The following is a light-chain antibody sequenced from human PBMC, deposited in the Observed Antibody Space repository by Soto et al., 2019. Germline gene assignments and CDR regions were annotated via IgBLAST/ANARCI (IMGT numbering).Light chain of an antibody. J-gene: IGKJ3*01. CDR3: QQYYSLPLT. CDR1: QSVLYSSDNKNY. V-gene: IGKV4-1*01. Sequence: DIVMTQSPESLAVSLGERATINCKSSQSVLYSSDNKNYLSWYQQKPGHPPKLLIYWSSTRKSGVPNRFSGSGSGTDFTLTISSLQAEDVAVYSCQQYYSLPLTFGPGTKVYVK. CDR2: WSS.